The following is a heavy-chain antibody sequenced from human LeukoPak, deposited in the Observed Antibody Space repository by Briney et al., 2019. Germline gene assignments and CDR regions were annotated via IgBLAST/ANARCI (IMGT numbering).Heavy chain of an antibody. V-gene: IGHV1-2*02. J-gene: IGHJ4*02. CDR3: ARTKHGSGSRHEYYFDY. CDR2: INPNSGGP. CDR1: GYTFTGYY. D-gene: IGHD5-12*01. Sequence: ASVKVSCKASGYTFTGYYMHWVRQAPGQGLEWMGWINPNSGGPNYAQKFQGRVTMTRDTSISAAYMGLSSLRSDDTAVYYCARTKHGSGSRHEYYFDYWGQGTLVTVSS.